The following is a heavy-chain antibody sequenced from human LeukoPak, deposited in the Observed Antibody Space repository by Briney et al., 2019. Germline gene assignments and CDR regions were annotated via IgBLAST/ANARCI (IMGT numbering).Heavy chain of an antibody. Sequence: PGGSLRLSCAASGFTFSSYEVNWVRQAPGKGLEWVANIKQDGSDKFYVDSVNGRFTISRDNAKNSLYLQMNTLRAEDTAIYYCATFSGAHHKTFDSWGQGTLVTVSS. J-gene: IGHJ4*02. CDR1: GFTFSSYE. D-gene: IGHD1-14*01. CDR3: ATFSGAHHKTFDS. V-gene: IGHV3-7*01. CDR2: IKQDGSDK.